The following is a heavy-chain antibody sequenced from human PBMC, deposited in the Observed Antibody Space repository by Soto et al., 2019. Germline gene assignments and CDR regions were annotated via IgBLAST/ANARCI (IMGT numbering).Heavy chain of an antibody. J-gene: IGHJ4*02. CDR3: AHRRDGSGSYYNFYFDY. V-gene: IGHV2-5*02. Sequence: GSGPTLVNPTQTLTLTCTFSGFSLSTSGVGVGWIRQPPGKALEWLALIYWDDDKRYSPSLKSRLTITKDTSKNQVVLTMTNMDPVDTATYYCAHRRDGSGSYYNFYFDYWGQGTLVTVSS. CDR1: GFSLSTSGVG. CDR2: IYWDDDK. D-gene: IGHD3-10*01.